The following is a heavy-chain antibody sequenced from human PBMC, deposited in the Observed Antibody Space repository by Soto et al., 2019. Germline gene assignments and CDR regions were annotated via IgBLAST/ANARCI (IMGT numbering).Heavy chain of an antibody. CDR2: IIPIFGTA. CDR1: GGTFSSYA. Sequence: AEKVSCKASGGTFSSYAISWVRQAPGQGLEWMGGIIPIFGTANYAQKFQGRVTITADKSTSTAYMELSSLRSEDTAVYYCARGSSDCSGGSCYSDAFDIWGQGTMVTVSS. CDR3: ARGSSDCSGGSCYSDAFDI. D-gene: IGHD2-15*01. V-gene: IGHV1-69*06. J-gene: IGHJ3*02.